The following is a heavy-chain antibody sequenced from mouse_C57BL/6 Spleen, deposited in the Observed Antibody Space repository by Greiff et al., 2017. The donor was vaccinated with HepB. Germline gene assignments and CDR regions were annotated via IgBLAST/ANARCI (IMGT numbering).Heavy chain of an antibody. CDR3: GSSYSWFAY. V-gene: IGHV1-19*01. CDR1: GYTFTDYY. J-gene: IGHJ3*01. D-gene: IGHD1-1*01. CDR2: INPYNGGT. Sequence: VQLQQSGPVLVKPGASVKMSCKASGYTFTDYYMNWVKQSHGKSLEWIGVINPYNGGTSYNQKFKGKATLTVDKSSSTAYMELNSLTSEDSAVYYCGSSYSWFAYWGQGTLVTVSA.